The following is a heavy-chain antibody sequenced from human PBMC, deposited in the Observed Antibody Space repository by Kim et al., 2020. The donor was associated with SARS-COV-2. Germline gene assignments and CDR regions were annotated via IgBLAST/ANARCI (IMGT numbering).Heavy chain of an antibody. V-gene: IGHV4-39*01. CDR3: ARQGVVRGVIGFDP. D-gene: IGHD3-10*01. J-gene: IGHJ5*02. Sequence: NPPLKSRVTISVDTSKNQFSLKLSSVTAADTAVYYCARQGVVRGVIGFDPWGQGTLVTVSS.